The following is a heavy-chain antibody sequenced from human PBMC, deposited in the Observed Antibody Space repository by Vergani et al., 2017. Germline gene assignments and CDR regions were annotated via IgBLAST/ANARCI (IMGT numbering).Heavy chain of an antibody. Sequence: EKQLVQSGSETKKPGESVTISCQAFGYIFSNFWIGWVRQRPGRGLGWMWIIYPGDSEAKSNPTFRGQVIFSVDTSVNTANLKWRSLQASDTATYLCACGGNGSENGGALQLWGQGTNITVSS. CDR3: ACGGNGSENGGALQL. CDR2: IYPGDSEA. D-gene: IGHD3-10*01. V-gene: IGHV5-51*01. J-gene: IGHJ3*01. CDR1: GYIFSNFW.